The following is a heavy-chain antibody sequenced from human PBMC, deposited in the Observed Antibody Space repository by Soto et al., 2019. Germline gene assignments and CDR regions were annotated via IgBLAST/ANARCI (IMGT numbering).Heavy chain of an antibody. CDR1: GFTFSTYA. Sequence: GGSLRLSCAASGFTFSTYALSWVRQAPGKGLEWVSAISANGQGIYYADSVRGRFTISRDNSKNTIFLHMNSLRAEDTAVYYCAKDRNYPRDQFHYWGQGTLVTVSS. CDR3: AKDRNYPRDQFHY. J-gene: IGHJ4*02. V-gene: IGHV3-23*01. CDR2: ISANGQGI. D-gene: IGHD1-7*01.